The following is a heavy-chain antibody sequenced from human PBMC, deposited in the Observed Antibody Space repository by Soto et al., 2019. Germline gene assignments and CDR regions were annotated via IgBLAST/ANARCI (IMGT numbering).Heavy chain of an antibody. V-gene: IGHV3-21*01. Sequence: EVQLVESGGGLVKPGGSLRLSCAASGFTFSSYSMNWVRQAPGKGLEWVSSISSSSSYINYEDSVKGRFTISRDNAKNSLYLQMNGLRDEDTAVYYCARDIIGELGTFDYWGQGTLVTVSS. CDR1: GFTFSSYS. J-gene: IGHJ4*02. D-gene: IGHD1-26*01. CDR3: ARDIIGELGTFDY. CDR2: ISSSSSYI.